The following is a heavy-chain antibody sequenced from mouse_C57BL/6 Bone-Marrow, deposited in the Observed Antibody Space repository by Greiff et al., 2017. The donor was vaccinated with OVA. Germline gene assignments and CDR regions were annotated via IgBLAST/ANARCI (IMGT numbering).Heavy chain of an antibody. CDR3: ARIDDYDIAWFAY. D-gene: IGHD2-4*01. J-gene: IGHJ3*01. V-gene: IGHV14-2*01. CDR1: GFHIKDYY. Sequence: SGAELVKPGASVKLSCPASGFHIKDYYMHWVKQRTEQGLEWIGRNDPEDGETKYAPKFQGKATITADTSSNTAYLQLSSLTSEDTAVYYCARIDDYDIAWFAYWGQGTLVTVSA. CDR2: NDPEDGET.